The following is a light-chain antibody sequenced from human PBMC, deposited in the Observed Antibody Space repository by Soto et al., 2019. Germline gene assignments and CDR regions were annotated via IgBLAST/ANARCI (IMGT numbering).Light chain of an antibody. J-gene: IGLJ1*01. CDR3: SSYTSSTTYV. CDR2: EVS. Sequence: QSALTQPASVSGSPGQSITISCTGISSDVGRYNYVSWYQQHPGKAPKLMIYEVSNRPSGVSDRFSGSKSGNTASLTISGLQAEDEVDYYCSSYTSSTTYVFGTGTKVTVL. CDR1: SSDVGRYNY. V-gene: IGLV2-14*01.